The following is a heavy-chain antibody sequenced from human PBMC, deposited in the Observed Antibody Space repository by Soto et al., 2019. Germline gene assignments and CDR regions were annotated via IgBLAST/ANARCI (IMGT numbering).Heavy chain of an antibody. D-gene: IGHD4-17*01. CDR2: IYSGGST. J-gene: IGHJ4*02. CDR1: GFTVSSNY. Sequence: EVQLVESGGGLVQPGGSLRLSCAVSGFTVSSNYMSWVRQAPGKGLEWVSVIYSGGSTYYADSVKARFTISRDNSKNTLYLQMNSLSAEDTAVYYCAREGIRSPLYYWGQGTLVTVSS. CDR3: AREGIRSPLYY. V-gene: IGHV3-66*01.